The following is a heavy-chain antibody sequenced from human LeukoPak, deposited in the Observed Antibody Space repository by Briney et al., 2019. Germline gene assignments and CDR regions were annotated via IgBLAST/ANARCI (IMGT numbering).Heavy chain of an antibody. D-gene: IGHD3-22*01. CDR1: GFTFSTYS. V-gene: IGHV3-21*01. CDR2: ISSSIGYI. J-gene: IGHJ4*02. CDR3: ARGWYYYDNSGHKYYFDY. Sequence: NPGGSLRLSCAASGFTFSTYSMNWVRQAPGKGLEWVSSISSSIGYIYYADSVKGRFTISRDNAKNSLYLQMNSLRVEDTAVYYCARGWYYYDNSGHKYYFDYWGQGTLVSVSS.